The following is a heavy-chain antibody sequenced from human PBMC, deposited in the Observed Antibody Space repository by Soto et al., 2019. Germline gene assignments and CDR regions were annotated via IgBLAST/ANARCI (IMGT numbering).Heavy chain of an antibody. V-gene: IGHV1-18*01. CDR2: ISAYNGNT. CDR1: GYTFGSYG. D-gene: IGHD3-3*01. Sequence: QVQLVQSGAEVKKPGASVKVSCKASGYTFGSYGMTWVRQAPGQGLEWMGWISAYNGNTDYAQKFQGSVTLTTDTSTDTAYMELRSLRSDDTAVYYCARDRVVVPGWFDPWGQGTLVTVSS. CDR3: ARDRVVVPGWFDP. J-gene: IGHJ5*02.